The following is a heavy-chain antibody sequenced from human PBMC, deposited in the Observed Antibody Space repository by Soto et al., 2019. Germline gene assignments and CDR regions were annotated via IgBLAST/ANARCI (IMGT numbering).Heavy chain of an antibody. J-gene: IGHJ4*02. Sequence: QVHLVQSGAEVKNPGASVKVSCKASGYTFTSYYLHWVRQAPGQGLEWMGIINPSGGSTFYARKFQGRVTMTRDTSTSTFYMELSSLRSEDTAVYYCARAPPRGYNYYDSSGFDYWGQGTLVTVSS. D-gene: IGHD3-22*01. CDR2: INPSGGST. V-gene: IGHV1-46*01. CDR3: ARAPPRGYNYYDSSGFDY. CDR1: GYTFTSYY.